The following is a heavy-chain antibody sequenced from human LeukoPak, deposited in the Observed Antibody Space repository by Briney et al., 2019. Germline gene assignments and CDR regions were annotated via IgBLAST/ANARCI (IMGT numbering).Heavy chain of an antibody. CDR1: GGSISSGGYY. CDR2: IYYSGST. D-gene: IGHD3-22*01. CDR3: ARSHYYDSSGYHGPFDY. V-gene: IGHV4-31*03. J-gene: IGHJ4*02. Sequence: SETLSLTCTVSGGSISSGGYYWSWIRQHPGKGLEWIGYIYYSGSTYYNPSLKSRVTISVNTSKNQFSLKLSSVTAADTAVYYCARSHYYDSSGYHGPFDYWGQGTLVTVSS.